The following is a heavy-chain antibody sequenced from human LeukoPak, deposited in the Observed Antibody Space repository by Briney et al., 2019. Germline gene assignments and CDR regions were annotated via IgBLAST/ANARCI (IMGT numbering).Heavy chain of an antibody. D-gene: IGHD3-10*01. Sequence: GGALRLSCAASGLTFSSYWMRWVRQAPGEGVEGVADIKQDGSEKYYVDSVKGRFTISRDNAKTSLYLQINSLRAQDTAAYYCARDLVVRGVITRNYYYYYMDIWGKGTTVTVSS. J-gene: IGHJ6*03. CDR2: IKQDGSEK. V-gene: IGHV3-7*01. CDR3: ARDLVVRGVITRNYYYYYMDI. CDR1: GLTFSSYW.